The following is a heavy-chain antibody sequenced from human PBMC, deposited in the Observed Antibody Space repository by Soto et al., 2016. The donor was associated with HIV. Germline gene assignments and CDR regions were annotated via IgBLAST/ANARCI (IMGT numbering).Heavy chain of an antibody. D-gene: IGHD2-15*01. CDR1: GFTFSGSA. J-gene: IGHJ5*02. CDR2: IRSKANNYAT. V-gene: IGHV3-73*01. Sequence: EVQLVESGGGLVQPGGSLKLSCAASGFTFSGSAMYWVRQASGKGLEWVGRIRSKANNYATAYAASVKGRFTISRDDSKNTAYLQMDSLKTEDTAVYYCTEARYYCSGGSCPHWFDPWGQGTLVTVSS. CDR3: TEARYYCSGGSCPHWFDP.